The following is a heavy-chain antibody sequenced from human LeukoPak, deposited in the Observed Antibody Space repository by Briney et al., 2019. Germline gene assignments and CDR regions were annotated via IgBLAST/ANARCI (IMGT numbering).Heavy chain of an antibody. V-gene: IGHV4-34*01. J-gene: IGHJ6*04. CDR3: ARRLINSPGVLTGYDYYYYGMDV. CDR1: GGSFSGYY. CDR2: INHSGST. D-gene: IGHD3-9*01. Sequence: SETLSLTCAVYGGSFSGYYWSWIRQPPGKGREWIGEINHSGSTNYNPSLKSRLPISVDTSKNPFSLKLSSVTAADTAVYYCARRLINSPGVLTGYDYYYYGMDVWGKGTTVTVSS.